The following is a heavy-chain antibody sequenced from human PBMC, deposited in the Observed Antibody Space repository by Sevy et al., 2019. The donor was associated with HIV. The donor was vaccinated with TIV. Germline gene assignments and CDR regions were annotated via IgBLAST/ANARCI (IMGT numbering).Heavy chain of an antibody. CDR2: IYPDDSDN. CDR3: ARTDSNRWNQPPAHFDY. J-gene: IGHJ4*02. D-gene: IGHD1-1*01. V-gene: IGHV5-51*01. Sequence: GESLKISCKGSGYSFSTYWIGWVRQMPGKGLEWMGIIYPDDSDNRSSPSFKGQVTISVDTSISTAYLQWSSLNASDTGLYFCARTDSNRWNQPPAHFDYWGQGTLVTVSS. CDR1: GYSFSTYW.